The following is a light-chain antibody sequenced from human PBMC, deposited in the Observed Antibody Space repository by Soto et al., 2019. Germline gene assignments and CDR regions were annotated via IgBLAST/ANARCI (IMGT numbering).Light chain of an antibody. CDR1: SSDVGAYNY. CDR2: DVR. V-gene: IGLV2-14*01. Sequence: QSALTQPASVSGSPGQSITISCTGTSSDVGAYNYVSWYQQHPGKAPKLMIYDVRNRPSGVSNRFSGSKSGNSASLTISGLQPEDEAYYYCSSYTSTSTLFGGGTKLTVL. J-gene: IGLJ2*01. CDR3: SSYTSTSTL.